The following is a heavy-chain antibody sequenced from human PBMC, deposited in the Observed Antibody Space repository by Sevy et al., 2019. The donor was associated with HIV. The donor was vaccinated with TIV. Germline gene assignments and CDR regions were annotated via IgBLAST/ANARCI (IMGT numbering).Heavy chain of an antibody. CDR2: ISYDGSNK. J-gene: IGHJ4*02. D-gene: IGHD3-10*01. CDR1: GFTFSSYA. CDR3: ARDRKVRGVMGYFDY. Sequence: GGSLRLSCAASGFTFSSYAMHWVRQAPGKGLEWVAVISYDGSNKYYADSVKGRFTISRDNSKNTLYLQMNSLRAEDRAVYYCARDRKVRGVMGYFDYWGQGTLVTVSS. V-gene: IGHV3-30-3*01.